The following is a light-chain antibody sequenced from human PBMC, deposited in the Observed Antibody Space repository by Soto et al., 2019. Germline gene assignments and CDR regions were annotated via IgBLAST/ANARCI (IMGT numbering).Light chain of an antibody. CDR2: DVS. CDR3: SPYTSSSTHC. V-gene: IGLV2-14*03. CDR1: SSDVGAYNF. J-gene: IGLJ1*01. Sequence: QSVLTQPASVSGSPGQSITISCTGTSSDVGAYNFVSWYQQHPGKLPKLMIFDVSRRPSGVSDRFSGSKSGNTASLTISGLQAEDESDYYCSPYTSSSTHCFANGTKVTVL.